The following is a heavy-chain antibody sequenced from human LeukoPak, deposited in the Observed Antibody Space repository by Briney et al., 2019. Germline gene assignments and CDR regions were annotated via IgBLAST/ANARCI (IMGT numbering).Heavy chain of an antibody. CDR2: IYSGSTT. D-gene: IGHD4-11*01. CDR3: AKIDPTTAETEY. J-gene: IGHJ4*02. V-gene: IGHV3-53*01. Sequence: GGSLRLSCAASGFTVSSNYMSWVRQAPGKGLEWVSLIYSGSTTYYADSVKGRFAFSRDNSKNTLYLQMNSLRAEDTAIYYCAKIDPTTAETEYWGRGTLVTVSS. CDR1: GFTVSSNY.